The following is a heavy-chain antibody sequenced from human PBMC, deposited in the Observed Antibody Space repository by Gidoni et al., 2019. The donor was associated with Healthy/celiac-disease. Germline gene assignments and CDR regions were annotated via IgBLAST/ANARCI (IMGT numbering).Heavy chain of an antibody. Sequence: GRSYYNPSLKSRVTISVDTSKNQFSLKLSSVTAADTAVYYCARDSSSSGRTFDYWGQGTLVTVSS. V-gene: IGHV4-31*02. D-gene: IGHD6-6*01. J-gene: IGHJ4*02. CDR2: GRS. CDR3: ARDSSSSGRTFDY.